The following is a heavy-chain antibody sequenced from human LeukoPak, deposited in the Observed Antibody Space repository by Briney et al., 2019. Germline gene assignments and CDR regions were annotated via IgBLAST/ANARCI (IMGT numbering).Heavy chain of an antibody. Sequence: WASVKVSCKASGGTFSSYANSWVRQAPGQGLEWMGGIIPIFGTANYAQKFQGRVTITADESTSTAYMELSSLRSEDTAVYYCARDHRGVRDYFDYWGQGTLVTVSS. CDR2: IIPIFGTA. V-gene: IGHV1-69*13. D-gene: IGHD3-10*01. J-gene: IGHJ4*02. CDR3: ARDHRGVRDYFDY. CDR1: GGTFSSYA.